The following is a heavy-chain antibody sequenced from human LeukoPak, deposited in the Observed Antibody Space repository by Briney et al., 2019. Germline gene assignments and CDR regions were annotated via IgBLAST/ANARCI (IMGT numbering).Heavy chain of an antibody. CDR1: GFTFSSYS. CDR3: ASIRHLGYSYGSDDY. V-gene: IGHV3-21*01. CDR2: ISSSSSYI. J-gene: IGHJ4*02. Sequence: GGSLRLSCAASGFTFSSYSMNWVRQAPGKGLEWVLSISSSSSYIYYADSVKGRFTISRDNAKNSLYLQMNSLRAEDTAVYYCASIRHLGYSYGSDDYWGQGTLVTVSS. D-gene: IGHD5-18*01.